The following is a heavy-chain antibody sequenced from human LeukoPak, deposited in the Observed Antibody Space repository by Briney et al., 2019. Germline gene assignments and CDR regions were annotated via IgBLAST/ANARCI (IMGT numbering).Heavy chain of an antibody. J-gene: IGHJ4*02. CDR2: IKSKTDGGTT. Sequence: GGSLRLSCAASGFTFSNAWMSWVRQAPGKGLEWVSRIKSKTDGGTTDYAAPVKGRFTISRDDSKNTLYLQMNSLKTEDTAVYYCTTSTTVTTGDYWGQGTLVTVSS. CDR1: GFTFSNAW. V-gene: IGHV3-15*01. CDR3: TTSTTVTTGDY. D-gene: IGHD4-17*01.